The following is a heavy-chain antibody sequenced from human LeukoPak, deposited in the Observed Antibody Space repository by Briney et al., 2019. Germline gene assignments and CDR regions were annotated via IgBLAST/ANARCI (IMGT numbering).Heavy chain of an antibody. Sequence: GGSLRLSCAASGFTFSTYAMSWVRQAPGMGLEWVSSIGGSGDSTFYADSVKGRFTMSRDNFKGTLYLQMNSLRGEDTAVYYCAKGARDGYNFFSSWGQGTLVTVSS. V-gene: IGHV3-23*01. CDR3: AKGARDGYNFFSS. CDR2: IGGSGDST. CDR1: GFTFSTYA. D-gene: IGHD5-24*01. J-gene: IGHJ5*02.